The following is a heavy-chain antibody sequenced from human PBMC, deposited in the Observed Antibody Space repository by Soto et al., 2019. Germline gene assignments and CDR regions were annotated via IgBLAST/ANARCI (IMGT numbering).Heavy chain of an antibody. V-gene: IGHV4-4*02. Sequence: PSETLSLTCAVSGASIDSSDWWNWVRQTPEKGLEWIGEIFHEGNIIYNPSLKSRVTISVDKSRNQLSLELSSVTAADTALYYCARVYSSGLKGSEVPMGGKDAFDIWAKGQWSPSPQ. CDR3: ARVYSSGLKGSEVPMGGKDAFDI. CDR1: GASIDSSDW. J-gene: IGHJ3*02. D-gene: IGHD6-19*01. CDR2: IFHEGNI.